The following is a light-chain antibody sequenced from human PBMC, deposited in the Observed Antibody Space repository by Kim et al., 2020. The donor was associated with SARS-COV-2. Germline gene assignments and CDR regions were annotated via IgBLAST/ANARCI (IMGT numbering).Light chain of an antibody. Sequence: ASVGNRVTITCRASQGISKDLPWYQQKPGNAPKLLIFAASALQSWVPTRFSGSGSGTDFTLTISSLQPEDVATYYCQKYNGAPWTFGQGTKVDIK. V-gene: IGKV1-27*01. CDR2: AAS. CDR1: QGISKD. CDR3: QKYNGAPWT. J-gene: IGKJ1*01.